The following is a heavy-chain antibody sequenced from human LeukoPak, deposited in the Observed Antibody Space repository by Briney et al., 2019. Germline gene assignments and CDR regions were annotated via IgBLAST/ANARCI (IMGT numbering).Heavy chain of an antibody. CDR3: ARELSYYDYVWGSYRSYYFDY. J-gene: IGHJ4*02. Sequence: SETLSLTCAVYGGSFSGYYWSWIRQPPGKGREWIGEINHSGSTNYNPSLKSRVTISVDTSKNQFSLKLSSVTAADTAVYYCARELSYYDYVWGSYRSYYFDYWGQGTLVTVSS. V-gene: IGHV4-34*01. CDR1: GGSFSGYY. CDR2: INHSGST. D-gene: IGHD3-16*02.